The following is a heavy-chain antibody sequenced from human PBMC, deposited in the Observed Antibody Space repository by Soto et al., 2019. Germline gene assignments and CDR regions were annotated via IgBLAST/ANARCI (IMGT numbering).Heavy chain of an antibody. V-gene: IGHV4-31*03. CDR1: GYSISAGGYY. CDR2: FYSSGSI. J-gene: IGHJ5*02. D-gene: IGHD6-19*01. CDR3: ARMYSSGSGWFHP. Sequence: LQESGPGLVKPSQTLSLTCFVSGYSISAGGYYWSWIRHHPGKGLEWIGSFYSSGSISYTPSLRSRVSISGDTSSNQFSMSLTSVPAADTARYYCARMYSSGSGWFHPCGQGTLVTVSS.